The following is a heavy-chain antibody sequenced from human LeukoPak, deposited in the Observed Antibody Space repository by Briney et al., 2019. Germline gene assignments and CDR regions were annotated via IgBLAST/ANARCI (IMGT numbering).Heavy chain of an antibody. D-gene: IGHD4-17*01. CDR3: AKDHDYGDYGGCVDY. CDR2: ISWDGGST. CDR1: GFTFDDYA. Sequence: RGSLRLSCAASGFTFDDYAMHWVRQAPGKGLEWVSLISWDGGSTYYADSVKGRFTISRDNSKNSLYLQMNSLRAEDTALYYRAKDHDYGDYGGCVDYWGQGTLVTVSS. J-gene: IGHJ4*02. V-gene: IGHV3-43D*03.